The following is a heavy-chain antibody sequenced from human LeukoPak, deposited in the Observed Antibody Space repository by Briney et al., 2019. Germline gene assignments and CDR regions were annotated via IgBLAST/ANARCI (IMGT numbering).Heavy chain of an antibody. Sequence: GASVKVSCKASGYTFTSYAMNWVRQAPGQGLEWMGWINTNTGNPTYAQGFTGRFVFSLDTSVSTAYLQISSLKAEDTAVYYCARDIGFLEPGSSWYTSPYYYYGMDVWGQGTTVTVSS. V-gene: IGHV7-4-1*02. CDR3: ARDIGFLEPGSSWYTSPYYYYGMDV. J-gene: IGHJ6*02. CDR2: INTNTGNP. D-gene: IGHD6-13*01. CDR1: GYTFTSYA.